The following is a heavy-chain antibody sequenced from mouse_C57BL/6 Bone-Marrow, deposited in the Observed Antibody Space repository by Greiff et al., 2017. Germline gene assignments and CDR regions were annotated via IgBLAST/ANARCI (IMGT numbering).Heavy chain of an antibody. CDR1: GYTFTSYG. CDR3: ARDYGSSPWFAY. D-gene: IGHD1-1*01. V-gene: IGHV1-81*01. Sequence: VKLMESGAELARPGASVKLSCKASGYTFTSYGISWVKQRTGQGLEWIGEIYPRSGNTYYNEKLKGKATLTADKSSSTAYMELRSRTSEDSAVYFCARDYGSSPWFAYWGQGTLVTVSA. J-gene: IGHJ3*01. CDR2: IYPRSGNT.